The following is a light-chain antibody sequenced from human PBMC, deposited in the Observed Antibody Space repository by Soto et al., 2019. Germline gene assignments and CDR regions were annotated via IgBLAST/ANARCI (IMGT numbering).Light chain of an antibody. CDR3: QQYYSTPLT. CDR2: AAS. CDR1: QRISSY. V-gene: IGKV1-39*01. Sequence: DVQMTQSPSSLSASVGDRVTITCRASQRISSYLNWYQQQPGKAPKFLIYAASSLQSGVPSRFVGSGSGTDFTLTISSLQPEDFATYYCQQYYSTPLTFGGGTKVDIK. J-gene: IGKJ4*01.